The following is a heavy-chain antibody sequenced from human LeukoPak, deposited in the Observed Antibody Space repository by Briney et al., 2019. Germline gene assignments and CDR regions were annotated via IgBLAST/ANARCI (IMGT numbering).Heavy chain of an antibody. V-gene: IGHV4-59*01. D-gene: IGHD6-13*01. CDR3: ARVVSDSSSWYDY. J-gene: IGHJ4*02. CDR2: IYYSGST. Sequence: PSETLSLTCTVSGGSISSYYWSWIRQPPGKGLEWIGYIYYSGSTNYNPSLKSRVTISVDTSKNQFSLKLSSVTAADTAVYYCARVVSDSSSWYDYWGQGTLVTVSS. CDR1: GGSISSYY.